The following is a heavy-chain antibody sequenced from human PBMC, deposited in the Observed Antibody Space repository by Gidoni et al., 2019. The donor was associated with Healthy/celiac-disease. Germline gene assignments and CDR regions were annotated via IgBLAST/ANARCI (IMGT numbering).Heavy chain of an antibody. J-gene: IGHJ4*02. D-gene: IGHD4-17*01. CDR2: FEPEDGET. CDR1: GYTLTELS. Sequence: QVQLVQSGAEVKTPGASVKVSCKVSGYTLTELSMHWVRQAPGKGLEWMGGFEPEDGETIYAQKFQGRDTMTEDTSTDTAYMELSSLRSEDTAVYYCATDLTVTTFYLFLRYWGQGTLVTVSS. V-gene: IGHV1-24*01. CDR3: ATDLTVTTFYLFLRY.